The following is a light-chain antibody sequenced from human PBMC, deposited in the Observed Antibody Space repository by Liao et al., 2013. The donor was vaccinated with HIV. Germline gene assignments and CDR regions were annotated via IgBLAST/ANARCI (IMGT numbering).Light chain of an antibody. Sequence: YVLTQPPSVSVAPGQTAVMTCGGNNIRSRGVHWYLQRPGQAPVLVIYSDLYRPSGIPERFSGSNSGNTATLTISAVEVGDEADYFCQLWESGSDRVVFGGGTKLSVL. CDR2: SDL. V-gene: IGLV3-21*01. CDR3: QLWESGSDRVV. J-gene: IGLJ2*01. CDR1: NIRSRG.